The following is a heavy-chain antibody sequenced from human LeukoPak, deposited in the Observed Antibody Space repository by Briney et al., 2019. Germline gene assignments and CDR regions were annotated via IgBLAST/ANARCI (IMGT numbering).Heavy chain of an antibody. CDR2: IKQDGSET. V-gene: IGHV3-7*01. J-gene: IGHJ4*02. CDR1: GLTFSNFW. D-gene: IGHD2-15*01. Sequence: GGSLRLSCEASGLTFSNFWMTWLRQAPGKGLEWVANIKQDGSETYYLDSVRGRFTISRDNAKNSMYLQMNSLKAEDTAVYYCVGCSGGTCSDFDYWGRGTLVTVSS. CDR3: VGCSGGTCSDFDY.